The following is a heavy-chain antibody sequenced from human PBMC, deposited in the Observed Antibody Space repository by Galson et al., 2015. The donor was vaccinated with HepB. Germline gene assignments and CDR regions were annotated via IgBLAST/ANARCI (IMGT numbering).Heavy chain of an antibody. CDR2: ISGSGGST. D-gene: IGHD2/OR15-2a*01. Sequence: SLRLSCAASGFTFSSYAMSWVRQAPGKGLEWVSAISGSGGSTYYADSVKGRFTISRDNSKNTLYLQMNSLRAEDTAVYYCGTGDFPFFDYWGQGTLVTVSS. J-gene: IGHJ4*02. V-gene: IGHV3-23*01. CDR1: GFTFSSYA. CDR3: GTGDFPFFDY.